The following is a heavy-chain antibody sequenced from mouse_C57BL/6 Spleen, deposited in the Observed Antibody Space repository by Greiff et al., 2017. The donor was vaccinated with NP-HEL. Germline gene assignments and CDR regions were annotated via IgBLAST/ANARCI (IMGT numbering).Heavy chain of an antibody. CDR3: ARYAGISWFAY. D-gene: IGHD1-1*01. CDR2: INPSSGYT. Sequence: QVQLQQSGAELAKPGASVKLSCKASGYTFTSYWMHWVKQRPGQGLEWIGYINPSSGYTKYNQKFKDKATLTADTSSSTAYMQLSSLTYEDSAVYYCARYAGISWFAYWGQGTLVTVSA. CDR1: GYTFTSYW. J-gene: IGHJ3*01. V-gene: IGHV1-7*01.